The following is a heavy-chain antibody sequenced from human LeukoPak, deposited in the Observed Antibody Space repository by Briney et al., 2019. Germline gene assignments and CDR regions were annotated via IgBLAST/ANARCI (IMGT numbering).Heavy chain of an antibody. J-gene: IGHJ4*02. CDR3: ACAPPISDYNPGGRFDF. CDR1: GGTFSTYG. CDR2: IVPVFGAA. D-gene: IGHD4-11*01. V-gene: IGHV1-69*13. Sequence: SVKVSCKASGGTFSTYGISWVRQAPGQGLEWMGGIVPVFGAAYYAQKFQGRVTITADESASAAYMELSSLTSEDTAVYYCACAPPISDYNPGGRFDFWGQGSLVTVSS.